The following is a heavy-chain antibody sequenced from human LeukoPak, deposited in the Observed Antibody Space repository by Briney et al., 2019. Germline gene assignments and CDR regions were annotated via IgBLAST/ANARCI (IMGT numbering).Heavy chain of an antibody. CDR1: GFTVSSNY. V-gene: IGHV3-66*01. CDR2: IYSGGST. CDR3: ARGSNVEMATTYFDY. D-gene: IGHD5-24*01. J-gene: IGHJ4*02. Sequence: GGSLRLSCAASGFTVSSNYMSWVRQAPGKGLEWVSVIYSGGSTYYVDSVKGRFTISRDNSKNTLYLQMNSLRAEDTAVYYCARGSNVEMATTYFDYWGQGTLVTVSS.